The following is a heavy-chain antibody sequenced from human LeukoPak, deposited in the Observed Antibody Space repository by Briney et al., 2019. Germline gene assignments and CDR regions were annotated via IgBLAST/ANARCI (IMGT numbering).Heavy chain of an antibody. Sequence: SETLSLTCTVSGGSISGYYWTWIRQPPGKGLEWIGYIHYSGSTYYNPSLKSRVTILEDTSKNHFSLKLRYVTAADKAVYYCARGIDRYYFDYWGQGTLVTVSS. CDR2: IHYSGST. CDR3: ARGIDRYYFDY. V-gene: IGHV4-59*01. CDR1: GGSISGYY. J-gene: IGHJ4*02.